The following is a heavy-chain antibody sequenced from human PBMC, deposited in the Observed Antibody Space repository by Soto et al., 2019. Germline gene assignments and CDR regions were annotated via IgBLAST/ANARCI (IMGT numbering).Heavy chain of an antibody. D-gene: IGHD3-16*01. Sequence: SGPTLVNPTQTLTLTCALSGFSVSARGVGVGWIRQPPGKALEWLAIIYWNDDKLYRPSLQSRLTITKYTSKNQVVLTMTNMDPVDTATYYCAHSPWGAAPDYWGQGTPVTVSS. CDR1: GFSVSARGVG. CDR2: IYWNDDK. J-gene: IGHJ4*02. CDR3: AHSPWGAAPDY. V-gene: IGHV2-5*01.